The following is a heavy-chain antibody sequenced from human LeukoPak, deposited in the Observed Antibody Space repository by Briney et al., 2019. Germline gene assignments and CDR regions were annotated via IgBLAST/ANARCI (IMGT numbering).Heavy chain of an antibody. V-gene: IGHV3-53*01. CDR1: GFSVSSTY. J-gene: IGHJ4*02. D-gene: IGHD3-22*01. CDR2: LYSNGII. Sequence: GGSLRLPCAASGFSVSSTYLTWVRQAPGKELEWLSVLYSNGIISYADSVKGRFTISRDSSENAVYLQMDNLRPEDTALYFCARGKLYSYETTSYYGPFDCWGQGTLVTVSS. CDR3: ARGKLYSYETTSYYGPFDC.